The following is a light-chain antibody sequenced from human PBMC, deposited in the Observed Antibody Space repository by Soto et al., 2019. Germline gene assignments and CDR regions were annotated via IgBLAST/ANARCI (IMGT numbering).Light chain of an antibody. V-gene: IGLV1-40*01. Sequence: QPVLTQPPSVSGAPGQRVTFSCTGTSSNIGAGYDVHWYQQLPGTVPKLLIYGNTNRPSGVPDRFSASKSGTSASLVITGLQAEDEADYYCQSFDISLYVIFGGGTKLTVL. CDR2: GNT. J-gene: IGLJ2*01. CDR1: SSNIGAGYD. CDR3: QSFDISLYVI.